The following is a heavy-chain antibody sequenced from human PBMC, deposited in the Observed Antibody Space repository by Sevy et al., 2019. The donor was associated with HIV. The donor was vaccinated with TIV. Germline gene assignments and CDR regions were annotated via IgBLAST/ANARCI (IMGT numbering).Heavy chain of an antibody. Sequence: ASVKVSCKASGYTFSNYGITWVRQAPGQGLAWMGWIGVYNGNIKYAQKFRGRVTVTTDTSTGTAYMELGSLRTDDTAVYYCARFGTVATLRYNYYNGMDVWGQGTTVTVSS. CDR1: GYTFSNYG. CDR3: ARFGTVATLRYNYYNGMDV. CDR2: IGVYNGNI. V-gene: IGHV1-18*01. D-gene: IGHD4-17*01. J-gene: IGHJ6*02.